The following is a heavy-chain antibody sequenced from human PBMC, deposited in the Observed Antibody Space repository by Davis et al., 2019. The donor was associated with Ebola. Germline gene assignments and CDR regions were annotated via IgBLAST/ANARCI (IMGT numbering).Heavy chain of an antibody. CDR3: AREGPGIAARHNWFDP. CDR2: IWYDGSNK. D-gene: IGHD6-6*01. J-gene: IGHJ5*02. V-gene: IGHV3-33*01. CDR1: GFTFSSYG. Sequence: PGGSLRLSCAASGFTFSSYGMHWVRQAPGKGLEWVAVIWYDGSNKYYADSVKGRFTISRDNSKNTLYLQMNSLRAEDTAVYYCAREGPGIAARHNWFDPWGQGTLVTVSS.